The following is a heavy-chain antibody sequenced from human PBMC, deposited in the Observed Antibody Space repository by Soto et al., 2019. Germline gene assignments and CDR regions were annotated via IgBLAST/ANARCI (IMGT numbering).Heavy chain of an antibody. D-gene: IGHD3-16*01. Sequence: EVQLLDSGGGLVQPGGSLRLSCAASGFTFSTYDMSWVRQPPGKGLEWVSAISGSGGNTYYADSVKGRFTISRDNSKNTLFLQMYSLRAEDTAVYYCAKVGVLRETAWGQGTLVIVSS. CDR1: GFTFSTYD. V-gene: IGHV3-23*01. CDR3: AKVGVLRETA. CDR2: ISGSGGNT. J-gene: IGHJ5*02.